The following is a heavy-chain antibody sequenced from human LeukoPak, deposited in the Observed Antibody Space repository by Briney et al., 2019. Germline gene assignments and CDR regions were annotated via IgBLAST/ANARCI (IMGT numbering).Heavy chain of an antibody. J-gene: IGHJ4*02. V-gene: IGHV3-30*18. CDR2: ISYDGSYK. Sequence: GGSLRLSCAASEFTFSTYGMHWVRQAPGKGLEWVAVISYDGSYKFYADSVKGRFTISRDNSKSTLYLQMNSLRAEDTAVYYCAKDRYSGLNAIDYWGQGTLVTVSS. CDR1: EFTFSTYG. CDR3: AKDRYSGLNAIDY. D-gene: IGHD6-13*01.